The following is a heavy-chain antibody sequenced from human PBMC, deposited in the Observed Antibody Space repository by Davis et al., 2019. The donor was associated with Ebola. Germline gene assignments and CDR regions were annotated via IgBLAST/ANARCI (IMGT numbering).Heavy chain of an antibody. CDR1: GVTSWSYA. CDR3: ATHRWPPATSDHYYYLDV. V-gene: IGHV1-69*13. CDR2: ISPIFGTT. D-gene: IGHD3-16*02. J-gene: IGHJ6*03. Sequence: SAQVSCKASGVTSWSYAITCARQAPGQGLEWIGQISPIFGTTNYAQNFQGRVTITADESTDTAYMGVTGLTSDNTAVYYCATHRWPPATSDHYYYLDVWGKGTTVTVSS.